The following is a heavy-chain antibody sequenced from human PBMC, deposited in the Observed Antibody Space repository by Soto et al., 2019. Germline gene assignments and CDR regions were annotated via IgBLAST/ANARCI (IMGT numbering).Heavy chain of an antibody. CDR2: IDTDGSST. CDR1: GFTFSSYW. CDR3: AKIESRFFYDSTGYYPFDY. V-gene: IGHV3-74*01. J-gene: IGHJ4*02. D-gene: IGHD3-22*01. Sequence: GGSLRLSCAASGFTFSSYWMHWVRQAPGKGLVWVAHIDTDGSSTSYADSVKGRFTISRDNAKNTLYLQMNSLRAEDTAVYYCAKIESRFFYDSTGYYPFDYWGQGTLVTVSS.